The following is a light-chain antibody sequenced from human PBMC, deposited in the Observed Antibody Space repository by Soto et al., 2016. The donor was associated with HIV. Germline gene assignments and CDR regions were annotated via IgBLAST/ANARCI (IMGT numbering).Light chain of an antibody. CDR1: QSISSW. Sequence: DIQMTQSPSTLSASVGDRVTITCRASQSISSWLAWYQQKPGKAPKLLIYKASSLESGVPSRFSGSGSGTEFTLTISSLQPDDFATYYCQQYNSYSPWAFGQGTQGGNQT. CDR3: QQYNSYSPWA. CDR2: KAS. V-gene: IGKV1-5*03. J-gene: IGKJ1*01.